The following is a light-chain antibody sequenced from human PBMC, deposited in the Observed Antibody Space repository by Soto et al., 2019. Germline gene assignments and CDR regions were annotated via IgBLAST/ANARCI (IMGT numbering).Light chain of an antibody. V-gene: IGKV3-20*01. Sequence: EIVLTQSPGTLSLSPGERATLSCRASQSVSSSYLAWYQQKPGQAPRLLIYGASSRATGIPDRFSGSGSGTDFTLTISRLAPEAFAVYYCQQYGSSPRTFGQGTKLEIK. CDR1: QSVSSSY. CDR2: GAS. CDR3: QQYGSSPRT. J-gene: IGKJ2*01.